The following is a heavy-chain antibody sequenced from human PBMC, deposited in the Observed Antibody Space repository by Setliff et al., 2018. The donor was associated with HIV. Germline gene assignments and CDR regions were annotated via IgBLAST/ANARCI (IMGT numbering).Heavy chain of an antibody. CDR2: MYSRGST. Sequence: SETLSLTCTVSGDAVTSGGFYWTWVRQFPGKGLEWIGQMYSRGSTHYNPSLQSQVTISIDRPKNQFSLKLTSVTAADTAVYYCASGSSFLDIWGRGTKVTVSS. V-gene: IGHV4-31*01. CDR3: ASGSSFLDI. CDR1: GDAVTSGGFY. J-gene: IGHJ6*04.